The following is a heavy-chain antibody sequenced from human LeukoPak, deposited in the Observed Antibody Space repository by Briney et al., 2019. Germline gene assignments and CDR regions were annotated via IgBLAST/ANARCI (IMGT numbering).Heavy chain of an antibody. D-gene: IGHD5-18*01. CDR3: ARAYPGYSYARLDY. Sequence: SEALSLTCTVSGGSISSGGYYWSWIRQHPGKGLEWIGYIYYSGSTYYNPSLKSRVTISVDTSKNQFSLELSSVTAADTAVYYCARAYPGYSYARLDYWGQGTLVTVSS. CDR2: IYYSGST. CDR1: GGSISSGGYY. J-gene: IGHJ4*02. V-gene: IGHV4-31*03.